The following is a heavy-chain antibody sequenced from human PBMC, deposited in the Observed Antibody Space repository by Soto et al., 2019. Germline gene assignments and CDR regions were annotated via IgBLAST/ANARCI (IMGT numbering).Heavy chain of an antibody. CDR3: ARPLIGNTIDL. Sequence: ASVKVSCKASGYTFFKYFIHWVRQAPGQGLEWIGIINPSRGSATYGPIFQGRVSLTTDMPTSTVYMELSSLRSEDTAVYYCARPLIGNTIDLWGQGTSVT. J-gene: IGHJ3*01. CDR2: INPSRGSA. D-gene: IGHD1-7*01. CDR1: GYTFFKYF. V-gene: IGHV1-46*01.